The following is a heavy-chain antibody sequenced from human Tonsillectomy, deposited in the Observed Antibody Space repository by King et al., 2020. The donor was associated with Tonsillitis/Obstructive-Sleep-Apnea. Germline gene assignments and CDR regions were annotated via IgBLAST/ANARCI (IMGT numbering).Heavy chain of an antibody. CDR2: IYTSGST. CDR3: AGVRWARTTVVTRYWYFDL. V-gene: IGHV4-4*07. J-gene: IGHJ2*01. Sequence: QLQESGPGLVKPSETLSLTCTVSGGSISSYYWSWIRQPAGKGLEWIGRIYTSGSTNYNPSRKSRVTMSVDTSKNQFSLKLSSVTAADTAVYYCAGVRWARTTVVTRYWYFDLWGRGTLGTVSS. CDR1: GGSISSYY. D-gene: IGHD4-23*01.